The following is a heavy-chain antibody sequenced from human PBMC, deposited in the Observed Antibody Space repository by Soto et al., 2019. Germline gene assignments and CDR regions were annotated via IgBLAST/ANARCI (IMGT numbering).Heavy chain of an antibody. CDR3: ARGRGIAVARRWFDP. CDR1: GGSFSGYY. V-gene: IGHV4-34*01. CDR2: INHSGST. D-gene: IGHD6-19*01. Sequence: SETLSLTCAVYGGSFSGYYWSWIRQPPGKGLEWIGEINHSGSTNYNPSLKSRVTISVDTSKNQFSLKLSSVTAADTAVYYCARGRGIAVARRWFDPWGQGTLVTVSS. J-gene: IGHJ5*02.